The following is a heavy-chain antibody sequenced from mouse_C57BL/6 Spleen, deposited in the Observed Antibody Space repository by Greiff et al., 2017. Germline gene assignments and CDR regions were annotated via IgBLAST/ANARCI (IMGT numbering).Heavy chain of an antibody. CDR2: IDPETGGT. Sequence: VQLVESGAELVRPGASVTLSCKASGYTFTDYEMHWVKQTPVHGLEWIGAIDPETGGTAYNQKFKGKAILTADKSSSTAYMELRSLTSEDSAVYYCTRYPYYYGSSGFAYWGQGTLVTVSA. CDR1: GYTFTDYE. CDR3: TRYPYYYGSSGFAY. V-gene: IGHV1-15*01. J-gene: IGHJ3*01. D-gene: IGHD1-1*01.